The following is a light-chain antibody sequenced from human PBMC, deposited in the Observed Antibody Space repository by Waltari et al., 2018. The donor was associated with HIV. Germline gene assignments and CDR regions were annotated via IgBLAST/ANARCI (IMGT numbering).Light chain of an antibody. CDR1: SSNIGRNT. CDR2: NND. Sequence: QSVLTQPPSASGTPGQRVTISCSGSSSNIGRNTVTWYQQLPRTAPNLLIYNNDQRPSGVPDRFSGSKSGTSASLAISGLQSEDEADYYCTAWDDSLKGLVFAGGTKLTVL. V-gene: IGLV1-44*01. J-gene: IGLJ2*01. CDR3: TAWDDSLKGLV.